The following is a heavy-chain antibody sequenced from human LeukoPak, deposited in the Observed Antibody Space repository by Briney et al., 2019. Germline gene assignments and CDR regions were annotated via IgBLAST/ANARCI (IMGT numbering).Heavy chain of an antibody. D-gene: IGHD6-19*01. V-gene: IGHV3-30-3*01. J-gene: IGHJ5*02. Sequence: GGSLRLSCAASGFTFSSYAMHWVRQAPCKGLEWVAVISYDGSNKYYADSVKGRFTVSRDNSKNTLYLQMNSLRAEDTAVYYCASEPPSGWYNANWFDPWGQGTLVTVSS. CDR2: ISYDGSNK. CDR3: ASEPPSGWYNANWFDP. CDR1: GFTFSSYA.